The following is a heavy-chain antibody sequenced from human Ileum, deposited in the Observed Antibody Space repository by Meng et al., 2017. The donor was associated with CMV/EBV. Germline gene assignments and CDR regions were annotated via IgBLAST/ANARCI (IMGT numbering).Heavy chain of an antibody. V-gene: IGHV3-23*01. CDR3: VRGGFGVVTDY. Sequence: GGSLRLSCAASGFTFSRYTITWVRQAPGKGLEWVSDISAEGTGTYYADSVKGRFTISRDNSENTVDLQMNSLRVDDTGVYYCVRGGFGVVTDYWGQGALVTVSS. D-gene: IGHD3-3*01. J-gene: IGHJ4*02. CDR1: GFTFSRYT. CDR2: ISAEGTGT.